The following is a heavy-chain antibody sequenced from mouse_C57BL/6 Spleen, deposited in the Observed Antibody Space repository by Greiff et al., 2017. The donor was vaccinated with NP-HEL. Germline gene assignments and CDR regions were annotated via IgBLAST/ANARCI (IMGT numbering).Heavy chain of an antibody. V-gene: IGHV2-5*01. CDR3: AKNDDEDYYAMDY. J-gene: IGHJ4*01. Sequence: QVQLKESGPGLVQPSQSLSITCTVSGFSLTSYGVHWVRQSPGKGLEWLGVIWRGGSTDYNAAFMSRLSITKDNSKSQVFFKMNSLQADDTAIYYCAKNDDEDYYAMDYWGQGTSVTVSS. CDR2: IWRGGST. CDR1: GFSLTSYG. D-gene: IGHD2-12*01.